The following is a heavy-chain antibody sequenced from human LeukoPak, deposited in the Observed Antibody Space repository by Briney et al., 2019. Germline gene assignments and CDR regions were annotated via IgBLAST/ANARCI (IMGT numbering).Heavy chain of an antibody. D-gene: IGHD3-10*01. CDR1: GYSFASSW. CDR3: ARRASAFEYFDY. CDR2: IYPGDSDT. J-gene: IGHJ4*02. Sequence: GESLKISCKGSGYSFASSWIGWVRQMPGKGLEWMGIIYPGDSDTRYSPSFQGQVTISADKSISTAYLQWSSLKASDAAIYYCARRASAFEYFDYWGQGTVVTVSS. V-gene: IGHV5-51*01.